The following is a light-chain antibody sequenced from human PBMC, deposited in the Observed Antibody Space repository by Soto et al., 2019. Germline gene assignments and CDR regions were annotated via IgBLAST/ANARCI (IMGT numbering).Light chain of an antibody. Sequence: ETVMTQSPATLSVSPGERVTLSCMASQSVSSDLAWYQQKPGQAPRLLIYGASTRATDIPARFSGSGSGTEFTLTISSLQSEDFAVYYCQQYKNWPPLTFGQGTRLEIK. CDR1: QSVSSD. J-gene: IGKJ5*01. CDR3: QQYKNWPPLT. V-gene: IGKV3-15*01. CDR2: GAS.